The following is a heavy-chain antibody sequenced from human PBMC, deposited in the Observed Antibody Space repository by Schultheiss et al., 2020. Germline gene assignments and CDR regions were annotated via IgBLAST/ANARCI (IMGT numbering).Heavy chain of an antibody. CDR3: AKDRPRGFDY. V-gene: IGHV3-30*04. CDR1: GFTFSSYA. CDR2: ISYDGSNK. J-gene: IGHJ4*02. Sequence: GGSLRLSCAASGFTFSSYAMHWVRQAPGKGLEWVAVISYDGSNKYYADSVKGRFTISRDNSKNTLYLQMNSLRAEDTAVYYCAKDRPRGFDYWGQGTLVTVYS.